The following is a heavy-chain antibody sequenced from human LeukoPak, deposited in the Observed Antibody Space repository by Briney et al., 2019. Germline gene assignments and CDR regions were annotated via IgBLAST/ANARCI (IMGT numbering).Heavy chain of an antibody. CDR3: ARDPGGYSGYGRGYYFDF. CDR2: SYHGGST. Sequence: SETLSLTCAVSGGSISSSNWWSWVRQPPGKGLEWIGESYHGGSTNYNPSLKSRVTMSVDKSKKQYSLKLSSVTAADTAVYYCARDPGGYSGYGRGYYFDFWGQGTLVTVSS. J-gene: IGHJ4*02. CDR1: GGSISSSNW. D-gene: IGHD5-12*01. V-gene: IGHV4-4*02.